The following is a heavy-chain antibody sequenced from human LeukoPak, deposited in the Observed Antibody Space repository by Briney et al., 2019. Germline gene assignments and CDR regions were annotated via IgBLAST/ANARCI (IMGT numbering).Heavy chain of an antibody. CDR3: ERANYYYSGIDV. Sequence: SETLSLTRAVSGGSISSYYWSWIPEPPGKGLECSGYIYYRGRTNYNPSPTSRVTLSEDTSQNHCSLRLSSLTAADTSAYYCERANYYYSGIDVWGQGTTVTVSS. J-gene: IGHJ6*02. CDR2: IYYRGRT. CDR1: GGSISSYY. V-gene: IGHV4-59*01.